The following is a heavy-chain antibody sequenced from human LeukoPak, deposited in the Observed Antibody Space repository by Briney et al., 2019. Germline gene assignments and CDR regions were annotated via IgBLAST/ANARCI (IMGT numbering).Heavy chain of an antibody. CDR1: GFTFSSYG. J-gene: IGHJ6*02. CDR3: AKEKNGMDV. V-gene: IGHV3-30*18. Sequence: GGSLRLSCAPSGFTFSSYGMHWVRQAPDEGLEWVAVISYDESNKYYADSVKGRFTISRDNSKNSLYLQMNSLRAEDTALYYCAKEKNGMDVWGQGTTVTVSS. CDR2: ISYDESNK.